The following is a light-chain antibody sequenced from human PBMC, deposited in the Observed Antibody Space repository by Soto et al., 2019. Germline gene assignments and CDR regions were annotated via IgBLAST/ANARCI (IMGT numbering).Light chain of an antibody. V-gene: IGLV2-14*01. CDR3: SSYTSTNSWV. CDR1: SSDVGGYNY. J-gene: IGLJ3*02. Sequence: QSALTQSASVSGSPGQSITISCTGTSSDVGGYNYVSWYQQHPGKAPKLIIYDVSNRPSGVSTRFSGSKSGNTASLTISGLQAEDDADDSCSSYTSTNSWVFGGGTKVTVL. CDR2: DVS.